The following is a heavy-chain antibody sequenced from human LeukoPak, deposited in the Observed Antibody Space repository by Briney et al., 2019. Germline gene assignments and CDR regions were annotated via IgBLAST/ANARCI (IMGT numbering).Heavy chain of an antibody. CDR1: GFTFSSYW. CDR3: VRDRYYNMDV. Sequence: GGSLRLSCAAFGFTFSSYWMHWVRQAPGKELVWVSRIKSDGISTTYADSVKGRFTISRDNAKNALYLQMNSLRAEDTAVYYCVRDRYYNMDVWGQGTTVTVSS. CDR2: IKSDGIST. J-gene: IGHJ6*02. V-gene: IGHV3-74*01.